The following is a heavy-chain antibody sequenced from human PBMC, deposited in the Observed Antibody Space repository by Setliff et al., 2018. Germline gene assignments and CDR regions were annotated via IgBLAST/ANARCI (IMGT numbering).Heavy chain of an antibody. CDR1: GFTFDDYA. J-gene: IGHJ4*02. V-gene: IGHV3-9*03. D-gene: IGHD2-2*01. CDR2: ISWYSGIV. Sequence: GGSLRLSCAASGFTFDDYALHWVRQAPGKGLEWVSGISWYSGIVAYADSVKGRFTISRDNAKNSLYLQMNSLRAEDMALYYCAKGYCSSTICYVDYWGQGTLVTVSS. CDR3: AKGYCSSTICYVDY.